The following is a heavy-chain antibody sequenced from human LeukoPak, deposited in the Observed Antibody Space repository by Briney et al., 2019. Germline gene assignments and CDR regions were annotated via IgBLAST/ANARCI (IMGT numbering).Heavy chain of an antibody. Sequence: GGSLRLSGAASGFTFSSYGMHLVRQAPGKGLEWVAFIRYDGSNKYYADSVKGRFTISRDNSKNTLYLQMNSLRAEDTAVYYCAKIGLYDSSGYYYRPIGAFDIWGQGTMVTVSS. D-gene: IGHD3-22*01. CDR3: AKIGLYDSSGYYYRPIGAFDI. CDR2: IRYDGSNK. J-gene: IGHJ3*02. CDR1: GFTFSSYG. V-gene: IGHV3-30*02.